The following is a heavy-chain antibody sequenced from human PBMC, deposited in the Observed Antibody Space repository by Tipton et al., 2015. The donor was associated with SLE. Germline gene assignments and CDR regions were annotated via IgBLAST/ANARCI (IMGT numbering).Heavy chain of an antibody. CDR3: ARFMPSRTKTITIFEH. D-gene: IGHD3-3*01. V-gene: IGHV1-18*01. CDR2: IRANNGNT. Sequence: QVQLVQSGAEVKKPGASVKVSCKASGYTFTSYGISWVRQAPGQGLEWMGWIRANNGNTNYAQKLQGRVTMPTDTSTSTAYMELRSLRSDDTAVYYCARFMPSRTKTITIFEHWVQGTLVTVSS. CDR1: GYTFTSYG. J-gene: IGHJ1*01.